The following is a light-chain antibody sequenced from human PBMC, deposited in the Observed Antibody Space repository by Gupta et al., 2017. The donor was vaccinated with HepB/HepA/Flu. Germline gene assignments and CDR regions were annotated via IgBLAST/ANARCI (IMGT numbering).Light chain of an antibody. CDR1: SSNIGNDN. V-gene: IGLV1-47*02. CDR3: VGWDDSLSGYF. CDR2: NDN. Sequence: QPVLTQPPSASGTPGQRVTISCSGTSSNIGNDNAYWYQQLPGTAPKLLIYNDNQRPSGVPDRFSGSKSGTTASLAISGLRSKDEADYYCVGWDDSLSGYFFGAGTKVTVL. J-gene: IGLJ1*01.